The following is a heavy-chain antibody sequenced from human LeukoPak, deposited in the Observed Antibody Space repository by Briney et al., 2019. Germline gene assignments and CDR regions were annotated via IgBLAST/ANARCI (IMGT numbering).Heavy chain of an antibody. J-gene: IGHJ4*02. Sequence: ATLSPPCTVSGGSISSSSYYWGWIRPPPGKGLEWIGNIFYSGSTYYHPSLKSRVTISVDTSKNQFSLKLSSVTAADTAVYYCARSVGYYDFWSGLPDFDYWGQGTLVTVSS. CDR3: ARSVGYYDFWSGLPDFDY. V-gene: IGHV4-39*07. D-gene: IGHD3-3*01. CDR2: IFYSGST. CDR1: GGSISSSSYY.